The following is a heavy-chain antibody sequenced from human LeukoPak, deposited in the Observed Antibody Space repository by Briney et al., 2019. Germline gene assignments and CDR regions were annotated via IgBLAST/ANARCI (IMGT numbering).Heavy chain of an antibody. CDR2: IKQDGSEK. CDR1: GFTFSNYW. D-gene: IGHD3-16*02. V-gene: IGHV3-7*03. J-gene: IGHJ4*02. CDR3: ARYRVNPDY. Sequence: TGGPLRLSCAASGFTFSNYWMSWVRQAPGKGLEWVASIKQDGSEKYYVDSVKGRFTISRDNAKNSLSLQMNSLRAEDTAVYYCARYRVNPDYWGQGTLVTVSS.